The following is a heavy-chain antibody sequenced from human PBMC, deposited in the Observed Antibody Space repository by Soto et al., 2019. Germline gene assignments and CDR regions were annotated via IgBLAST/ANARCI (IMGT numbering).Heavy chain of an antibody. CDR3: VRGDAGYFDYGMDV. D-gene: IGHD2-21*02. Sequence: GGSLRLSCATSGFMFSGYDMHWVRQATGKGLEWVSTLGSAGDTYYPGSVKGRFTISRANAKNSLYLQMNSLRAGDTAVYYCVRGDAGYFDYGMDVWGQGTTVTVSS. J-gene: IGHJ6*02. CDR1: GFMFSGYD. CDR2: LGSAGDT. V-gene: IGHV3-13*01.